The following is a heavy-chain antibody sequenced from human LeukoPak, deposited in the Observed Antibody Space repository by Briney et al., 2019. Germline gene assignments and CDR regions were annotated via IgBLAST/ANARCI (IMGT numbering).Heavy chain of an antibody. Sequence: GASVKVSCKASGYTFTNYGISWVRQAPGQGLEWMGWISAYNDNTNYVQNLQGRVTMTTDTSTSTAYMELRSLRSDDTAVYYCARDQPGETLAEYWGQGTLVTVS. J-gene: IGHJ4*02. CDR1: GYTFTNYG. CDR3: ARDQPGETLAEY. V-gene: IGHV1-18*01. D-gene: IGHD2-21*01. CDR2: ISAYNDNT.